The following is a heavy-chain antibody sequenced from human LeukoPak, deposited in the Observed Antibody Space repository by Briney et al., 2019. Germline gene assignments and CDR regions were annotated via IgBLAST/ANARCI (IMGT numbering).Heavy chain of an antibody. CDR1: GYSISSSSYY. D-gene: IGHD3-3*01. CDR3: ARLLRRYWYFDL. Sequence: SETLSLTCTVSGYSISSSSYYWGWIRQPPGKGLEWIGSIYYSGSTYYNPSLKSRVTISVDTSKNQFSLKLSSVTAADTAVYYCARLLRRYWYFDLWGRGTLVTVSS. J-gene: IGHJ2*01. CDR2: IYYSGST. V-gene: IGHV4-39*01.